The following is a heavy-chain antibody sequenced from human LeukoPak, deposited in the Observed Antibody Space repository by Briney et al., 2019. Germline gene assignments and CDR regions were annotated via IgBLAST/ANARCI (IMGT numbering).Heavy chain of an antibody. CDR3: AKALAGGSTYEY. Sequence: GGSLRLSCAASGFSISRYIMTWVRQAPGKGQEWVSAISDADAATVYAESVKGRFTISGDNSKNTLYLQMNSLRVDDTAIYYCAKALAGGSTYEYWGQGTLVTVSS. CDR2: ISDADAAT. D-gene: IGHD3-10*01. J-gene: IGHJ4*02. V-gene: IGHV3-23*01. CDR1: GFSISRYI.